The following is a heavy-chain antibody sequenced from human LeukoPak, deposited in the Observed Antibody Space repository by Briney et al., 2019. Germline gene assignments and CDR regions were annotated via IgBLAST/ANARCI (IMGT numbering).Heavy chain of an antibody. CDR3: AKDPVDSSGRYGMDV. D-gene: IGHD3-22*01. J-gene: IGHJ6*02. CDR2: IYTSGST. V-gene: IGHV4-4*07. CDR1: GGSISSYY. Sequence: SETLSLTCTVSGGSISSYYWSWIRQPAGKGLEWIGRIYTSGSTNYNPSLKSRVTMSVDTSKNQFSLKLNSVTAADTAVYYCAKDPVDSSGRYGMDVWGQGTTVTVSS.